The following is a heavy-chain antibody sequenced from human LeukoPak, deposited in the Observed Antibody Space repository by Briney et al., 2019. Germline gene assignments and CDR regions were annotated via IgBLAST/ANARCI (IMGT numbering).Heavy chain of an antibody. CDR2: INPSGGST. CDR3: ARARALYCSGGSCYSASRSFDY. CDR1: GYTFTSYY. Sequence: GASVKVSCKASGYTFTSYYMHWVRQAPGQGLEWMGIINPSGGSTSYAQKFQGRVTMTRDMSTSTVYMELSSLRSEDTAVYYCARARALYCSGGSCYSASRSFDYWGQGTLVTVSS. D-gene: IGHD2-15*01. J-gene: IGHJ4*02. V-gene: IGHV1-46*01.